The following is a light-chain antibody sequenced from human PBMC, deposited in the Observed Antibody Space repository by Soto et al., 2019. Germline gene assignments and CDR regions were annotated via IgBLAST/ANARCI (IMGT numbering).Light chain of an antibody. J-gene: IGLJ3*02. CDR1: TSDIGGYKC. CDR3: SSCTSSSTLV. CDR2: GVT. Sequence: QSALTQPASVSGSPGQSITISCTGTTSDIGGYKCVSWYQQHPGKAPQVMIYGVTNRPSGVSNRFSGSKSGYTASLTISGLQVEDEADYYCSSCTSSSTLVFGGGTQLTVL. V-gene: IGLV2-14*03.